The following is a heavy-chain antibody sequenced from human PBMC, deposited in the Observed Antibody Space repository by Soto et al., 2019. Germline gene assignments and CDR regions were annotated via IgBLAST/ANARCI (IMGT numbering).Heavy chain of an antibody. CDR2: IYSGGGT. Sequence: GGSLRLSCAASGFTVSSNYMSWVRQAPGKGLEWVSVIYSGGGTYYADSVKGRFTISRGNSKNTLYLQMNSLRAEDTAVYYCARVGYSSGWLRNWGQGTLVTVSS. V-gene: IGHV3-66*01. CDR1: GFTVSSNY. J-gene: IGHJ4*02. CDR3: ARVGYSSGWLRN. D-gene: IGHD6-19*01.